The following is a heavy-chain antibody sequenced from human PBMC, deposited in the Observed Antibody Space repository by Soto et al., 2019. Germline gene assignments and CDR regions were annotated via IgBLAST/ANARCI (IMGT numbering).Heavy chain of an antibody. Sequence: GGSLRLSCAASGFTFSSYSMNWVRQAPGKGLEWVSSISSSSSYIYYADSVKGRFTISRDNAKNSLYLQMNSLRAEDTAVYYCARGNEAGVVTTSYYYYYGMDVWGQGTTVTV. J-gene: IGHJ6*02. CDR3: ARGNEAGVVTTSYYYYYGMDV. CDR1: GFTFSSYS. V-gene: IGHV3-21*01. CDR2: ISSSSSYI. D-gene: IGHD3-3*01.